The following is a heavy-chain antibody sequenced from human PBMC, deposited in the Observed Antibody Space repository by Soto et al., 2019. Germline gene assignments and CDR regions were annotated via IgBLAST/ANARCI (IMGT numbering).Heavy chain of an antibody. CDR3: ARVLVQGATVHPAYYYGMDV. CDR2: ISAYNGNT. CDR1: GYTFTSYG. Sequence: GASVKVSCKASGYTFTSYGISWVRQAPGQGLEWMGWISAYNGNTNYAQKLQGRVTMTTDTSTSTAYMELRSLRSDDTAVYYCARVLVQGATVHPAYYYGMDVWGQGTTVTV. V-gene: IGHV1-18*04. D-gene: IGHD1-1*01. J-gene: IGHJ6*02.